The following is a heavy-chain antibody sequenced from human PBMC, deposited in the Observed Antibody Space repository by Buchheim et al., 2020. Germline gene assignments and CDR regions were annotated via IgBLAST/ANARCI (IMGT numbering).Heavy chain of an antibody. CDR2: ISGSGGHT. CDR1: GFTFSSYA. D-gene: IGHD3-16*01. J-gene: IGHJ6*02. CDR3: AKDSGRGNYYYYGMDV. Sequence: EVQLLESGGDLVQPGGSLRVSCAASGFTFSSYAMSWVRQAPGRGLEWVSLISGSGGHTYYADSVKGRFTLSRDNSKNTLYLQMNSLRAEDTAVYYCAKDSGRGNYYYYGMDVWGQGTT. V-gene: IGHV3-23*01.